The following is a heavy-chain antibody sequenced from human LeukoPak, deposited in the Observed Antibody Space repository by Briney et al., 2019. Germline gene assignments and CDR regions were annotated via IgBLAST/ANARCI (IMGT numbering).Heavy chain of an antibody. V-gene: IGHV4-34*01. Sequence: PSETLSLTCAVYGGSFSGYYWSWIRQPPGKGLEWIGEINHSGSTNYNPSLKSLVTISVDTSKNQFSLKLSSVTAADTAVYYCAREKGAPRSMVRRNWFDPWGQGTLVTVSS. CDR1: GGSFSGYY. J-gene: IGHJ5*02. D-gene: IGHD3-10*01. CDR2: INHSGST. CDR3: AREKGAPRSMVRRNWFDP.